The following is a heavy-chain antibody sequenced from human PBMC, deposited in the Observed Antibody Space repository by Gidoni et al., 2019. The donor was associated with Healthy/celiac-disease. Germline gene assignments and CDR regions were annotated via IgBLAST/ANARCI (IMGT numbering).Heavy chain of an antibody. CDR2: INPSGGST. CDR3: AGGADYYGSGSYYGRDGMDV. CDR1: GYTFTSYY. Sequence: VQLVQSGAEVKKPGASVKVSCKASGYTFTSYYMHWVRQAPGQGLEWMGIINPSGGSTSYAQKFQGRVTMTRDTSTSTVYMELSSLRSEDTAVYYCAGGADYYGSGSYYGRDGMDVWGQGTTVTVSS. D-gene: IGHD3-10*01. V-gene: IGHV1-46*01. J-gene: IGHJ6*02.